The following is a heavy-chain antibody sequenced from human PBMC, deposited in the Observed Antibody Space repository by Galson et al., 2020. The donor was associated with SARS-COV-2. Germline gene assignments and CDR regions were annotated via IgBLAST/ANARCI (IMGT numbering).Heavy chain of an antibody. CDR2: INHNGST. J-gene: IGHJ6*03. V-gene: IGHV4-34*01. CDR3: AGGRFGGSGSPFAPLETYYYYYMDV. D-gene: IGHD3-10*01. CDR1: GGSFSGYY. Sequence: SETLSLTCAVYGGSFSGYYWNWIRQPPGKGLEWIGVINHNGSTNYNPSPKSRVTISVDTSKNQFSLKLSPVTAADTAVYYCAGGRFGGSGSPFAPLETYYYYYMDVWGKGTTVTVSS.